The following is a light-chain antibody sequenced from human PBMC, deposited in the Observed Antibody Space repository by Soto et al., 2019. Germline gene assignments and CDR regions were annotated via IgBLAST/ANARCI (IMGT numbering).Light chain of an antibody. CDR3: QEYGSSPRT. CDR2: GVS. Sequence: EIVLTQSPGTLSLSPGERATLSCRASQNISRRYLAWYQQKPGQAPRLLISGVSSRDTGIPDMFRGSGSGTDVTLTISRMVPEDFPVYYCQEYGSSPRTFGQGTKVEIK. V-gene: IGKV3-20*01. CDR1: QNISRRY. J-gene: IGKJ1*01.